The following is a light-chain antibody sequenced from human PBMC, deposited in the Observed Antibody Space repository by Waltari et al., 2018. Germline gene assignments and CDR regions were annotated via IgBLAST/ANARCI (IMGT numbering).Light chain of an antibody. Sequence: EIVLTQSPDTLSLSPGERATLSCRASQSVTNSLAWYQQKPGQAPRLPSYSASNRATGVPARFSGIGSGTDFTLTISSLEPEDFAVYYCQQRSNWPRTFGQGTKVEIK. V-gene: IGKV3-11*01. CDR2: SAS. CDR3: QQRSNWPRT. J-gene: IGKJ1*01. CDR1: QSVTNS.